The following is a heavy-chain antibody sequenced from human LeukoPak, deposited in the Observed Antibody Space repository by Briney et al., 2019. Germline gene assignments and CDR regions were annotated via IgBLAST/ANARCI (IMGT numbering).Heavy chain of an antibody. CDR2: FYCRCST. D-gene: IGHD5-18*01. CDR3: ARANTAMVLYFDY. CDR1: GGSISSSSYF. V-gene: IGHV4-39*07. Sequence: SETLSLTCTVFGGSISSSSYFWGWIRQPPGKGLDWIATFYCRCSTYYNPSLKSRVTISLDTSKNQFSLKLRSVTAADTAVYYCARANTAMVLYFDYWGQGTLVAVSS. J-gene: IGHJ4*02.